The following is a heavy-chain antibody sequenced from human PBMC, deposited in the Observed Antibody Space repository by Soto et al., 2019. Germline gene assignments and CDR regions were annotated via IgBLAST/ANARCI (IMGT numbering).Heavy chain of an antibody. D-gene: IGHD3-9*01. Sequence: GASVKVSCKASGNTFTNYYIHWVRQAPGQGLEWMGRINPSGGQTTYAQKFRGRATIKADTSKNKVYMELSSLRSEDTAVYYCARAYYDILTGYYMNWFDPWGQGTLVTVSS. CDR3: ARAYYDILTGYYMNWFDP. CDR2: INPSGGQT. CDR1: GNTFTNYY. V-gene: IGHV1-46*01. J-gene: IGHJ5*02.